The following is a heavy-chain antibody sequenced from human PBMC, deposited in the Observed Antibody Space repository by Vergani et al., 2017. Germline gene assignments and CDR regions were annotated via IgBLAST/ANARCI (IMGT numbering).Heavy chain of an antibody. J-gene: IGHJ6*02. V-gene: IGHV5-51*01. D-gene: IGHD2-2*01. CDR1: GYSFTSYW. Sequence: EVQLVQSGAEVKKSGESLKISCKGSGYSFTSYWIGWVRQMPGKGLEWMGIIYPGDSDTRYSPSFQGQVTISADKSISTAYLQWSSLKASDTAMYYCARQVGYCSSTSCPDGGMDVWGQGTTVTVSS. CDR3: ARQVGYCSSTSCPDGGMDV. CDR2: IYPGDSDT.